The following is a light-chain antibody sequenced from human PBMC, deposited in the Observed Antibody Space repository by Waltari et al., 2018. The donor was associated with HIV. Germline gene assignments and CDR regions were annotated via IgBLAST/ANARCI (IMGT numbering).Light chain of an antibody. CDR2: GAS. CDR1: QSVSSK. CDR3: QQYSNWPLT. J-gene: IGKJ4*01. Sequence: EIVMTQSPATLSVSPGERATLSCRASQSVSSKLAWYQQKPGQAPRLLISGASTRAAGFPARFSGSGSGTEFTLTISSLQSEDFAVYYCQQYSNWPLTFGGGTKVEIK. V-gene: IGKV3-15*01.